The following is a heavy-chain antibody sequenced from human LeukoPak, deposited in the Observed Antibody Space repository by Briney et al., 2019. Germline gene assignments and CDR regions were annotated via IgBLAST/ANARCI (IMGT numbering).Heavy chain of an antibody. CDR3: ASAPGYSSSWTDSYYYYGMDV. V-gene: IGHV3-33*01. D-gene: IGHD6-13*01. Sequence: GRSLRLSCAASGFTFSSYGMHWVRQAPGKGLEWMAVIWYDGSNKYYADSVKGRFTISRDNSKNTLYLQMNSLRAEDTAVYYCASAPGYSSSWTDSYYYYGMDVWGKGTTVTVSS. CDR2: IWYDGSNK. CDR1: GFTFSSYG. J-gene: IGHJ6*04.